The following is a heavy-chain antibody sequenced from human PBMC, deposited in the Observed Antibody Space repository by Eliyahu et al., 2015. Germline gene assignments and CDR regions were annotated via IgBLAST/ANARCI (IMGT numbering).Heavy chain of an antibody. CDR3: ARRDYTDPTLDY. J-gene: IGHJ4*02. Sequence: EVQLVQSGAEVKKPGESXKXSCKGSGYGFNRYWIAWVRQMPGKGLEWMGIIYPDDSDTRYSPSFQGLVTISADKSIGTAYLQWSSLKASDTAMYYCARRDYTDPTLDYWGQGTLVTVSS. V-gene: IGHV5-51*01. CDR2: IYPDDSDT. D-gene: IGHD4-11*01. CDR1: GYGFNRYW.